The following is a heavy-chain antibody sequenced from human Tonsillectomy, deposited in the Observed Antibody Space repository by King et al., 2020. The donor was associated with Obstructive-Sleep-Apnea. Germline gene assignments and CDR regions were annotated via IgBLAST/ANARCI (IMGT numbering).Heavy chain of an antibody. CDR3: AKYIPWNPLLHTYYYGIDV. V-gene: IGHV3-23*04. CDR1: GFTFSSYA. D-gene: IGHD1-1*01. Sequence: VQLVESGGGLVQPGGSLRLSCAASGFTFSSYAMSWVRQAPGKGLEWVSAISCSGGSTYYAASVKVRFTISRDNSKNTLYLQMNSLRAEDTAVYYCAKYIPWNPLLHTYYYGIDVWGQGTTVTVS. CDR2: ISCSGGST. J-gene: IGHJ6*02.